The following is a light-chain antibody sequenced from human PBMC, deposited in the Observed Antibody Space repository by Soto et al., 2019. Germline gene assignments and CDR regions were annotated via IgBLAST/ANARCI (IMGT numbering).Light chain of an antibody. J-gene: IGLJ1*01. CDR2: EVT. Sequence: QSALTQPPSASGSPGQSVNISCTGTSSDVGYYHYVSWYQHHPGKAPKFMIYEVTKRPSGVPDRFSGSKSGNTASLTVSGLLFDDDADYYCSSYAGSDTFVFGTGTKVTVL. V-gene: IGLV2-8*01. CDR1: SSDVGYYHY. CDR3: SSYAGSDTFV.